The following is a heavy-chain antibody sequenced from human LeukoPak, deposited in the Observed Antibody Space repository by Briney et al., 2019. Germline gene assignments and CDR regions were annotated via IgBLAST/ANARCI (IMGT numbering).Heavy chain of an antibody. CDR3: ARGCPYYYGMVV. J-gene: IGHJ6*02. V-gene: IGHV3-53*01. Sequence: GGSLRLSCAASGFTVSSNYMSWVRQAPGKGLEWVSVIYSGGSTYYADSVKGRFTISRDNSKNTLYLQMNSLRAEDTAVYYCARGCPYYYGMVVWGQGTTVTVSS. CDR1: GFTVSSNY. CDR2: IYSGGST.